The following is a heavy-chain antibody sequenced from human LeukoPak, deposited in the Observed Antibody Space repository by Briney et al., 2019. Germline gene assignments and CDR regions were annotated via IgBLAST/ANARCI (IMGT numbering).Heavy chain of an antibody. CDR3: ARLLRFDSSGYYEYFQH. J-gene: IGHJ1*01. Sequence: SETLSLTCTVSGGSISSSSYYWGWIRQPPGKGLEWIGGIYYSGSTYYNPSLKSRVTISVDTSKNQFSLKLSSVTAADTAVYYCARLLRFDSSGYYEYFQHWGQGTLVTVSS. CDR1: GGSISSSSYY. D-gene: IGHD3-22*01. V-gene: IGHV4-39*01. CDR2: IYYSGST.